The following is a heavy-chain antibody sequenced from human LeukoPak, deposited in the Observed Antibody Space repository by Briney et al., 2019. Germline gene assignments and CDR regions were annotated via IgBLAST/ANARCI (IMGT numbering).Heavy chain of an antibody. CDR2: IYYSGST. D-gene: IGHD6-13*01. Sequence: SETLSLTCSVSGGSISTYYWSWIWQPPGKGLEWIGYIYYSGSTSYNPSLKSRVTISLDTSKNQFSLELSSVTAADTAVYYCARHGILDSSRKYYFDYWGQGTLVTVSS. V-gene: IGHV4-59*08. CDR3: ARHGILDSSRKYYFDY. CDR1: GGSISTYY. J-gene: IGHJ4*02.